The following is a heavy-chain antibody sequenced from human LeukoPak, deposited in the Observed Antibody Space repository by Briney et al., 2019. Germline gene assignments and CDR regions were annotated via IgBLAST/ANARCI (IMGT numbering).Heavy chain of an antibody. CDR2: IYYSGST. Sequence: SETLSLTCSVPGGSITSHFWSWIRQPPGKGLEWIGYIYYSGSTYYNPSLKSRVTISVDTSKNQFSLKLSSVTAADTAVYYCARSAVGGVDYWGQGTLVTVSS. CDR3: ARSAVGGVDY. V-gene: IGHV4-59*06. J-gene: IGHJ4*02. CDR1: GGSITSHF. D-gene: IGHD3-16*01.